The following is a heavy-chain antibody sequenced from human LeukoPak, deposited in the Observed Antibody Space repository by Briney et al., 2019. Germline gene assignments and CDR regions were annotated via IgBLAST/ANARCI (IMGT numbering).Heavy chain of an antibody. CDR1: GFTFSTYW. J-gene: IGHJ4*02. V-gene: IGHV3-7*01. Sequence: PGGSLRLSCAASGFTFSTYWMNWFRQTPGKGLEWVAKIKADGGEKDHVASVKGRFTISRDNAKNSLYLQMNSLRVEDTAVYYCARGGAARPDFWSQGTLVTVSS. CDR3: ARGGAARPDF. D-gene: IGHD6-6*01. CDR2: IKADGGEK.